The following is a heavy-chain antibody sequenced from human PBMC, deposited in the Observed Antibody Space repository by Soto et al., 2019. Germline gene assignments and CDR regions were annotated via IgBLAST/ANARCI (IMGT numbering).Heavy chain of an antibody. V-gene: IGHV4-59*01. Sequence: QVQLQESGPGLVKPSETLSLTCTVSGGSISSYYWSWIRQPPGKGLEWIGYIYYSGSTNYNPSLKSRVTISVDKSKNKYSLKLSSVTAADTAVYYCARSGRGGYQLLPDYYYYYYMDVWGKGTTVTVSS. CDR1: GGSISSYY. CDR2: IYYSGST. J-gene: IGHJ6*03. D-gene: IGHD2-2*01. CDR3: ARSGRGGYQLLPDYYYYYYMDV.